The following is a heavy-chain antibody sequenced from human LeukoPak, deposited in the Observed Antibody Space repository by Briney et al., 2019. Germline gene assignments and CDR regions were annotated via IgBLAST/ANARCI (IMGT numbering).Heavy chain of an antibody. D-gene: IGHD3-22*01. J-gene: IGHJ4*02. V-gene: IGHV4-59*12. CDR2: IYYSGRT. Sequence: PSETLSLTCTVSGDSISSYYWSWIRQPPGKGLEWIGYIYYSGRTNYNPSLQSRVTISVDTSKNQFSLKLSSVTAADTAVYYCARGDSSGYYLLIHWGQGTLVTVSS. CDR3: ARGDSSGYYLLIH. CDR1: GDSISSYY.